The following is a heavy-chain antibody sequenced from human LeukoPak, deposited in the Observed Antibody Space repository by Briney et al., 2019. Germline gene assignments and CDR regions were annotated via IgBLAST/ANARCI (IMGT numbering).Heavy chain of an antibody. J-gene: IGHJ4*02. CDR1: GGSFSGYY. Sequence: SSETLSLTCAVYGGSFSGYYWSWIRQPPGKGLEWIGEINHSGSTNYNPSLKSRVTISVDTSKNQFSLKLSSVTAADTAVYYCARHTDYGDYADDYWGQGTLVTVSS. CDR2: INHSGST. V-gene: IGHV4-34*01. CDR3: ARHTDYGDYADDY. D-gene: IGHD4-17*01.